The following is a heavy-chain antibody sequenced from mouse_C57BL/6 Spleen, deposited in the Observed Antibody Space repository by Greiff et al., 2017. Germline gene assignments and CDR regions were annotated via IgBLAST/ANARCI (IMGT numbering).Heavy chain of an antibody. Sequence: QVQLKQSGAELVRPGTSVKMSCKASGYTFTNYWIGWAKQRPGHGLEWIGDIYPGGGYTNYNEKFKGKATLTADKSSSTAYMQFSSLTSEDSAIYYCARGSSNYAMDYWGQGTSVTVSS. CDR1: GYTFTNYW. CDR3: ARGSSNYAMDY. D-gene: IGHD1-1*01. J-gene: IGHJ4*01. CDR2: IYPGGGYT. V-gene: IGHV1-63*01.